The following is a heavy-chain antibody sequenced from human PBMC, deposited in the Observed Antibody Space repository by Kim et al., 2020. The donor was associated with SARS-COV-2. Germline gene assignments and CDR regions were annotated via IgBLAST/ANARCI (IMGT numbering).Heavy chain of an antibody. D-gene: IGHD3-22*01. Sequence: MDRFTISRDNSKNTLYLQMNSLRAEDSAVYYCAKDSGRITMIVVVITGIDYWGQGTLVTVSS. CDR3: AKDSGRITMIVVVITGIDY. V-gene: IGHV3-30*02. J-gene: IGHJ4*02.